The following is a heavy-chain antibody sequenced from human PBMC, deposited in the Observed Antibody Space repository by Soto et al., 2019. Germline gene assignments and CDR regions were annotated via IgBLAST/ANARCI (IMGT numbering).Heavy chain of an antibody. CDR1: GYSFTSYW. J-gene: IGHJ4*02. V-gene: IGHV5-51*01. CDR3: ARQYSSGWYPLSRFDY. D-gene: IGHD6-19*01. Sequence: GESLKISCKGSGYSFTSYWIGWVRQMPGKGLEWMGIIYPGDSDTRYSPSFQGQVTISADKSISTAYLQWSSLKASDTAMYYCARQYSSGWYPLSRFDYWGQGTLVTVSS. CDR2: IYPGDSDT.